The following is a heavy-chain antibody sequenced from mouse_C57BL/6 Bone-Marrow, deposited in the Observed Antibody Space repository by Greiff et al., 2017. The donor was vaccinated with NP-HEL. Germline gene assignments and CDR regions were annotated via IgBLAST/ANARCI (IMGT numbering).Heavy chain of an antibody. D-gene: IGHD4-1*01. V-gene: IGHV5-6*01. J-gene: IGHJ2*01. CDR3: ARDWDGY. CDR2: ISSGGSYT. CDR1: GFTFSSYG. Sequence: EVQLVESGGDLVKPGGSLKLSCAASGFTFSSYGMSWVRQTPDKRLEWVATISSGGSYTYYPDSVKGRFTISRDNAKNTLYLQMSSLKSEDTAMYYCARDWDGYWGQGTTLTVSS.